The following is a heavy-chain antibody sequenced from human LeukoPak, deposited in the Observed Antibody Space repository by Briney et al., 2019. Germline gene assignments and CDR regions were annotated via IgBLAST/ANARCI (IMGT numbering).Heavy chain of an antibody. J-gene: IGHJ3*02. CDR3: ARHKPPPYCSGGSCYPNAFDI. CDR2: IYPGDSDT. Sequence: GESLKISCKGSGYSFTSYWIGWVRQMPGKGLEWMGIIYPGDSDTRYSPSFQGQVTISADKSISTAYLQWSSLKASDTAMYYCARHKPPPYCSGGSCYPNAFDIWGQGTMVTVSS. CDR1: GYSFTSYW. D-gene: IGHD2-15*01. V-gene: IGHV5-51*01.